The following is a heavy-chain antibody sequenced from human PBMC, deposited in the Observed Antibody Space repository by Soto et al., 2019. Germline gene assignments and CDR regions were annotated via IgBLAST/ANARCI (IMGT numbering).Heavy chain of an antibody. CDR1: GYTFTGYY. Sequence: ASVKVSCKASGYTFTGYYMHWVRQAPGQGLEWMGWINPNSGGTNYAQKFQGWVTMTRDTSISTAYMELSRLRSDDTAVYYCARGAQHLGELSVGAYYYYMDVWGKGTTVTVSS. CDR2: INPNSGGT. D-gene: IGHD3-16*02. CDR3: ARGAQHLGELSVGAYYYYMDV. J-gene: IGHJ6*03. V-gene: IGHV1-2*04.